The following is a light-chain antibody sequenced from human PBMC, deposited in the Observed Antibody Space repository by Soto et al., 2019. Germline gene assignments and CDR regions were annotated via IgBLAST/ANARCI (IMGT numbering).Light chain of an antibody. CDR1: QNINTW. J-gene: IGKJ1*01. V-gene: IGKV1-5*01. CDR3: QQYNSLWT. Sequence: DIQMTQSPSTLSAFVGDRVTIACRASQNINTWLAWYQQKPGKAPKLLIYDGSSLESGVPSRVSGSGSGTEFTLTISSLQPDDFGTYYCQQYNSLWTFGQGTKVDI. CDR2: DGS.